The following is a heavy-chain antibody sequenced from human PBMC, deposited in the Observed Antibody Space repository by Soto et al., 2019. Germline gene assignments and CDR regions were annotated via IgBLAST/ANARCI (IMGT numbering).Heavy chain of an antibody. Sequence: SETLSLTCTVSGGSISSGDYYWSWIRQPPGKGLEWIGYIYYSGSTYYNPSLKSRVTISVDTSKNQFSLKLSSATATDTAVYYCARGLSPYFDYWGQGTLVTVSS. CDR1: GGSISSGDYY. CDR2: IYYSGST. CDR3: ARGLSPYFDY. V-gene: IGHV4-30-4*01. J-gene: IGHJ4*02.